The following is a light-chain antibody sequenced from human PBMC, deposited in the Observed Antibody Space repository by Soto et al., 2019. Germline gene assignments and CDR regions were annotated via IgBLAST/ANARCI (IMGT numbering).Light chain of an antibody. J-gene: IGKJ5*01. V-gene: IGKV3-15*01. CDR1: QSVLTK. Sequence: EIVMTQSPDTLYVSPGEVATLSFSASQSVLTKLAWYQQKAGQAPRLLIYGASTRATGIPDRFSGSVSGTEFTLTISSLQSEDFAVYYCQQYNSWPPITVGQGTRLEIK. CDR3: QQYNSWPPIT. CDR2: GAS.